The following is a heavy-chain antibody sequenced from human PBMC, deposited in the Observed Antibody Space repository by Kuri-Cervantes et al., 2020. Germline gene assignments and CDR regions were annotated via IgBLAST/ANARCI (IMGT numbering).Heavy chain of an antibody. V-gene: IGHV3-48*01. CDR3: ARDRPPVDY. CDR1: GFTFSSYS. J-gene: IGHJ4*02. CDR2: ISSSSTI. Sequence: GESLKISCAASGFTFSSYSMNWVRQAPGKGLEWVSYISSSSTIYYADSVKGRFTISRDNAKNSLYLQMNSLRAEDTAVYYCARDRPPVDYWGQGTLVTVSS.